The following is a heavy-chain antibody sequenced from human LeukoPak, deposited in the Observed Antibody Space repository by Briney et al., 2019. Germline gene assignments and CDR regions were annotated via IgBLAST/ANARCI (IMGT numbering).Heavy chain of an antibody. CDR3: AKGPKKQMVGSRGYYFDF. D-gene: IGHD6-13*01. Sequence: GGSLRLSCAASGFTFSSYAMSWVRQAPGKGLEWVSGISDSGGRRHYADSVKGRFTISRDNSKNTLYLQVNSLRAEDTAVYFCAKGPKKQMVGSRGYYFDFWGQGTLVTVSS. J-gene: IGHJ4*02. V-gene: IGHV3-23*01. CDR2: ISDSGGRR. CDR1: GFTFSSYA.